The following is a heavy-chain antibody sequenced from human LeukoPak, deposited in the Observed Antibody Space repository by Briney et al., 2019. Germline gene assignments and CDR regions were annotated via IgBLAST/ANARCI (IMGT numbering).Heavy chain of an antibody. CDR2: INHSGST. CDR3: ATNRAGTYDRPFDI. V-gene: IGHV4-34*01. Sequence: SETLSLTCAVYGGSFSGYYWSWIRQPPGKGLEWIGEINHSGSTNYSPSLKSRVTISVDTSKNQFSLKLSSVTATDTAVYFCATNRAGTYDRPFDIWGQGTMVTVSS. D-gene: IGHD1-26*01. J-gene: IGHJ3*02. CDR1: GGSFSGYY.